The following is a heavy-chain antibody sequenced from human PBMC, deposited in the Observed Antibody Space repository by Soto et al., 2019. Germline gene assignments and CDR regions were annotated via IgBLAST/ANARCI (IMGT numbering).Heavy chain of an antibody. CDR3: ARQTTGWFGMAV. Sequence: GESLRISCKGSGYSFTDYWIGWVRQMPGKGLEWMGIIYPGDSDARYSPSFQGQVSISTDTSVNTAYLQWGSLKASDTAMYYCARQTTGWFGMAVWGQGTTATVSS. D-gene: IGHD6-19*01. CDR1: GYSFTDYW. CDR2: IYPGDSDA. J-gene: IGHJ6*02. V-gene: IGHV5-51*01.